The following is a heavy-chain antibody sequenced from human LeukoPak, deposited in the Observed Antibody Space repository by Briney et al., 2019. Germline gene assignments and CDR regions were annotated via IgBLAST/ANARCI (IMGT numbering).Heavy chain of an antibody. CDR2: INHSGST. D-gene: IGHD1-1*01. V-gene: IGHV4-34*01. CDR3: ARVPITVREGMDV. J-gene: IGHJ6*02. Sequence: SETLSLTCAVYGGSFSGYYWSWIRQPPGKGLEWIGEINHSGSTNYNPSLKSRVTISVDTSKNQFSLKLSSVTAADTAVYYCARVPITVREGMDVWGQGTMVTVS. CDR1: GGSFSGYY.